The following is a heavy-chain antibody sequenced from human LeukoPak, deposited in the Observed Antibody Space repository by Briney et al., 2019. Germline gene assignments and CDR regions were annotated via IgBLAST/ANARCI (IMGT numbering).Heavy chain of an antibody. J-gene: IGHJ4*02. CDR3: ARGGKWELLY. CDR2: IIPILGIA. CDR1: GGSFGNFA. V-gene: IGHV1-69*04. D-gene: IGHD1-26*01. Sequence: SVKVSCKAFGGSFGNFAVIWVRQAPGQGLEWMGRIIPILGIANYAQKFQGRVTITADKSTSTAYMELSSLRSEDTAVYYCARGGKWELLYWGQGTLVTVSS.